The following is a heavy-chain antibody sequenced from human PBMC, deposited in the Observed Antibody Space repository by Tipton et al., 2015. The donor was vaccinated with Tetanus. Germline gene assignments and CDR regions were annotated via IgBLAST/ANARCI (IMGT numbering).Heavy chain of an antibody. D-gene: IGHD5-24*01. CDR1: GGSMRGDH. J-gene: IGHJ4*02. Sequence: GLVKPSETLSLICTVSGGSMRGDHWSWIRQPPGKGLEWLGHTYDNGRINYTPSLKSRVTISVDASRNQFSPTLNSESAADTAGYFCAGYRVGWGGRGYWGQGTLVTVSS. V-gene: IGHV4-59*01. CDR3: AGYRVGWGGRGY. CDR2: TYDNGRI.